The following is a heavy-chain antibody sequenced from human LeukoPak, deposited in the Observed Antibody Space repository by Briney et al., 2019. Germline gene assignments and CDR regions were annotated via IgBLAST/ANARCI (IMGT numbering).Heavy chain of an antibody. Sequence: PGGSLRLSCAASGFTFSSYGMHWVRQAPGKGLEWVAFIRYDGSNKYYADSVKGRFTISRDNSKNTLYLQMNSLRAEDTAVYYCARGATVVTPNAFDIWGQGTMVTVSS. CDR1: GFTFSSYG. CDR3: ARGATVVTPNAFDI. CDR2: IRYDGSNK. D-gene: IGHD4-23*01. J-gene: IGHJ3*02. V-gene: IGHV3-30*02.